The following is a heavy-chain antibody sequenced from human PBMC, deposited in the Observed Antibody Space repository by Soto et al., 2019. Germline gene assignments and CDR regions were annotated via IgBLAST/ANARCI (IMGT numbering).Heavy chain of an antibody. Sequence: QVQLVESGGGVVQPGRSLRLSCAASGFTFSSYGMHWVRQAPGKGLEWVAVISYDGSNKYYADSVKGRFTISRDNSKNTLYLQMNSLRAEDTAVYYCAKEGLYDFWSGYYKVNYYYYMDVWGKGTTVTGSS. CDR3: AKEGLYDFWSGYYKVNYYYYMDV. V-gene: IGHV3-30*18. CDR2: ISYDGSNK. D-gene: IGHD3-3*01. CDR1: GFTFSSYG. J-gene: IGHJ6*03.